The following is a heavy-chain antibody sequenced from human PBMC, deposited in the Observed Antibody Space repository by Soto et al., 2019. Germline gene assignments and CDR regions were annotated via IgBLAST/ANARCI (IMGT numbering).Heavy chain of an antibody. Sequence: QVQLVQSGAEVKKPGSSMKVSCKASGGTFSSYAISWVRQAPGQGLEWMGGIIPIFGTANYAQKFQGRVTITADESTSPDYMELSSLRSEDTAVYYCAREYYDSSGDAFDIGGQGTMVTVSS. CDR3: AREYYDSSGDAFDI. J-gene: IGHJ3*02. V-gene: IGHV1-69*01. D-gene: IGHD3-22*01. CDR2: IIPIFGTA. CDR1: GGTFSSYA.